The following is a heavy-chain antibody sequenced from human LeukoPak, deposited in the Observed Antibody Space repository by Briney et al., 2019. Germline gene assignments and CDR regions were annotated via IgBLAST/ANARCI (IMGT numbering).Heavy chain of an antibody. D-gene: IGHD6-6*01. V-gene: IGHV1-69*06. CDR1: GGTFSSYA. Sequence: SVKVSCKASGGTFSSYAISWVRQAPGQGLEWMGGIIPIFGTANYAQKFQGRVTITADKSTSTAYMELSSLRSEDTAVYYCARGGIAAPRDYYYYYMDVRGKGTTVTVSS. J-gene: IGHJ6*03. CDR3: ARGGIAAPRDYYYYYMDV. CDR2: IIPIFGTA.